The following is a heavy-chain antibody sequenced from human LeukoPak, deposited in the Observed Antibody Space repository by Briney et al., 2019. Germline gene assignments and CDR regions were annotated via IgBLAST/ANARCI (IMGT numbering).Heavy chain of an antibody. D-gene: IGHD2-2*02. Sequence: SYDGSNKYYADSVKGRFTISRDNSKNTLYLQMNSLRAEDTAVYCCAREIVVVPAAIPSGDYWGQGTLVTVSS. V-gene: IGHV3-30-3*01. CDR3: AREIVVVPAAIPSGDY. J-gene: IGHJ4*02. CDR2: SYDGSNK.